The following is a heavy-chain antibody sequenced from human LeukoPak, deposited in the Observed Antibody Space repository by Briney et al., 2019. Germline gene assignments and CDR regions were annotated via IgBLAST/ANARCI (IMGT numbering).Heavy chain of an antibody. CDR3: ARALAAAGTGGYL. J-gene: IGHJ4*02. V-gene: IGHV3-74*01. D-gene: IGHD6-13*01. CDR1: GFTFSNYW. CDR2: IHTNGSST. Sequence: GGSLRLSCAASGFTFSNYWMRWVRQAPGKGLLWVARIHTNGSSTSYADSVKGRFTISRDNAKNTLYLQMNSLRAEDTAVYYCARALAAAGTGGYLWGQGTLVTVSS.